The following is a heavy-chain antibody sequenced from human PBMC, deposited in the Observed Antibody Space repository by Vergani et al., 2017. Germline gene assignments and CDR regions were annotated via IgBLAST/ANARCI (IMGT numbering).Heavy chain of an antibody. D-gene: IGHD3-16*01. CDR3: ARGVGATPVDI. CDR1: GFTFSSYS. Sequence: VQLVESGGGVVQPGRSLRLSCAASGFTFSSYSMNWVRQAPGKGLEWVSSISSSSSYIYYADSVKGRFNISRDNAKNSLYLQMNSLRAEDTAVYYCARGVGATPVDIWGQGTMVTVSS. J-gene: IGHJ3*02. V-gene: IGHV3-21*01. CDR2: ISSSSSYI.